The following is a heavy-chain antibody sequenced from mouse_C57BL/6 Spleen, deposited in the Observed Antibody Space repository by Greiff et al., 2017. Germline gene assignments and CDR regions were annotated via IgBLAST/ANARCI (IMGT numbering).Heavy chain of an antibody. CDR2: IDPSDSYT. Sequence: QVQLQQPGAELVMPGASVKLSCKASGYPFTSYWMHWVKQRPGQGLEWIGEIDPSDSYTNYNQKFKGKSTLTVDKSSSTAYMQLSSLKSEDSAVYYCARCGGRREICSFAVWGTGATVPSSS. J-gene: IGHJ1*03. D-gene: IGHD6-1*01. V-gene: IGHV1-69*01. CDR1: GYPFTSYW. CDR3: ARCGGRREICSFAV.